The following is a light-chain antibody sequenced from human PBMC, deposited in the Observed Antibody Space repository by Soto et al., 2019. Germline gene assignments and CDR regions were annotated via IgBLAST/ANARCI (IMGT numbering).Light chain of an antibody. CDR1: QTISTY. J-gene: IGKJ1*01. CDR3: QQTYNTPLT. V-gene: IGKV1-39*01. CDR2: DAS. Sequence: IQMTQSPSSLAASVGDRITITCRASQTISTYVNWYRQKSGAAPELLLYDASTLQSGVPSRFSGGASGTDVTLTISSLQLEDFATYYCQQTYNTPLTFGQGTKVEIK.